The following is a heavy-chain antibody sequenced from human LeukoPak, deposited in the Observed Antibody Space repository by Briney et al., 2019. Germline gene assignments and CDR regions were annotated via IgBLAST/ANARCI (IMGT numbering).Heavy chain of an antibody. Sequence: GGSLRLSCAASGFTFSSYAMSWVRQAPGKGLEWISAISGSGGSTYYADSVKGRFTISRDNSKNTLYLQMNSLRAEDTAVYYCARGDYGDYVMGADYWGQGTLVTVSS. CDR2: ISGSGGST. CDR3: ARGDYGDYVMGADY. D-gene: IGHD4-17*01. V-gene: IGHV3-23*01. J-gene: IGHJ4*02. CDR1: GFTFSSYA.